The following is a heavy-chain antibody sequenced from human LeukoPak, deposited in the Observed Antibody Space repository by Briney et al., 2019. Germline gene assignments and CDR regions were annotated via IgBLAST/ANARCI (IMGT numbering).Heavy chain of an antibody. J-gene: IGHJ4*02. D-gene: IGHD4-23*01. V-gene: IGHV4-34*01. Sequence: PSETLSLTCAVYGGSFSGYYWSWIRQPPGKGLEWIGEINHSGSTNYNPSLKSRVTISVDTSKNQFSLKLSSVTAADTAVCYCARANYGGNIDYWGQGTLVTVSS. CDR1: GGSFSGYY. CDR3: ARANYGGNIDY. CDR2: INHSGST.